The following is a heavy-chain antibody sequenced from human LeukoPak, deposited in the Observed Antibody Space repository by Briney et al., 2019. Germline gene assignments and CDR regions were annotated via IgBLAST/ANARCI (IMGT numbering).Heavy chain of an antibody. J-gene: IGHJ5*02. V-gene: IGHV4-61*01. Sequence: SETLSLTCAVSGYSISSGYYWSWIRQPPGEGLEWIGYIYYSGSTNYNPSLKSRVTISVDTSKNQFSLKMSSVTAADTAVYYCARTPPYYDFWRGYYAATWFDPWGQGTLVTVSS. D-gene: IGHD3-3*01. CDR2: IYYSGST. CDR1: GYSISSGYY. CDR3: ARTPPYYDFWRGYYAATWFDP.